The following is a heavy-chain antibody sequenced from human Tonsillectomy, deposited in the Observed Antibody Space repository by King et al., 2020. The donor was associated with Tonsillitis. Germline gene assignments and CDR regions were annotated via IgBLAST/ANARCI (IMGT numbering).Heavy chain of an antibody. J-gene: IGHJ4*02. CDR3: ARSGEQWLVLRGGHYYFEY. V-gene: IGHV4-38-2*02. Sequence: QLQESGPGLVKPSETLSLTCTVSGYSISSGYSWGWIRQPPGKGLEWIGSFYHSGSTYYNPSLQSRVTISVDTSKNQFSLKVRSVTAADTAVYYCARSGEQWLVLRGGHYYFEYWGQGTLVTVSS. D-gene: IGHD6-19*01. CDR1: GYSISSGYS. CDR2: FYHSGST.